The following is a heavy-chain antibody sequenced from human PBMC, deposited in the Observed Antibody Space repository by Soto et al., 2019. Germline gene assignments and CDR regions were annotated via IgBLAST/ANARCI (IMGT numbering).Heavy chain of an antibody. CDR1: GYTFTSYG. V-gene: IGHV1-18*01. J-gene: IGHJ5*02. CDR3: ARVEGKYCSGGSCQNLGWFDP. D-gene: IGHD2-15*01. Sequence: ASGKVSCKASGYTFTSYGISWVRQAPGQGLEWMGWISAYNGNTNYAQKLQGRVTMTTDTSTSTAYMELRSLRSDDTAVYYCARVEGKYCSGGSCQNLGWFDPWG. CDR2: ISAYNGNT.